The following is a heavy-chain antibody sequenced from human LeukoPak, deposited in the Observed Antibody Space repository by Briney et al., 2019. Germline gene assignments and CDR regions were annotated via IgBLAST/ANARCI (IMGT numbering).Heavy chain of an antibody. J-gene: IGHJ2*01. CDR3: ARGVVVVGRYFDL. CDR1: GYTFNNYG. D-gene: IGHD3-22*01. Sequence: ASVKVSCKASGYTFNNYGITWVRQAPGQGLEWMGWINTNTGNPTYAQGFTGRFVFSLDTSVSTAYLQISSLKAEDTAVYYCARGVVVVGRYFDLWGRGTLVTVSS. CDR2: INTNTGNP. V-gene: IGHV7-4-1*02.